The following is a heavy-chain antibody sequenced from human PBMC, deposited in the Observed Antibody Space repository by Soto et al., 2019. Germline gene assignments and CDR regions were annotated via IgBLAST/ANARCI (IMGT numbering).Heavy chain of an antibody. CDR1: GGSSSGYY. J-gene: IGHJ5*02. CDR2: INHSGST. V-gene: IGHV4-34*01. Sequence: PSETLSLTCAVYGGSSSGYYWSWIRQPPGKGLEWIGEINHSGSTNYNPSLKSRVTISVDTSKNQFSLKLSSVTAADTAVYYCARDRIVVVPVRTRRNWFDPWGQGTLVTVSS. D-gene: IGHD2-2*01. CDR3: ARDRIVVVPVRTRRNWFDP.